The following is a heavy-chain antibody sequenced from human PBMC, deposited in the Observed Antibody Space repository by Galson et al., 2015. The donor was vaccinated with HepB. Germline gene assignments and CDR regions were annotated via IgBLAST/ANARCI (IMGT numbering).Heavy chain of an antibody. D-gene: IGHD4-17*01. Sequence: SLRLSCAASGFPFSRYAMAWVRQAPGQGLEWVSGISVSGDFTYYGDSVKDRFTISRDNGKNSLYLQVNSLRAEDTAVYYCARVYDGDDAGEDYGMDVWGPGATVTVSS. J-gene: IGHJ6*02. CDR2: ISVSGDFT. CDR3: ARVYDGDDAGEDYGMDV. V-gene: IGHV3-23*01. CDR1: GFPFSRYA.